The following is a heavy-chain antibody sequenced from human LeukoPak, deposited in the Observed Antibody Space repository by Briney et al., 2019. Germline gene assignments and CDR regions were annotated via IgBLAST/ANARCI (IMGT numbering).Heavy chain of an antibody. CDR3: ARLCSTSCPYYYYGMDV. Sequence: PSETLSLTCTVSGGSISSYYWSWIRQPPGKGLEWIGYIYYSGSTNYNPSLKSRVTISVDTSKNQFSLKLSSVTAADTAVYYCARLCSTSCPYYYYGMDVWGQGTTVTVPS. D-gene: IGHD2-2*01. CDR2: IYYSGST. V-gene: IGHV4-59*01. CDR1: GGSISSYY. J-gene: IGHJ6*02.